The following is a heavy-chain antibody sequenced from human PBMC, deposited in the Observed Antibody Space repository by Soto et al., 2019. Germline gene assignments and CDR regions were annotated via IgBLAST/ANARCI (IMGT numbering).Heavy chain of an antibody. CDR3: ARYCGGDCYSRDGMDV. CDR1: GGSISSGDYY. Sequence: QVQLQESGPGLVKPSQTLSLTCTVSGGSISSGDYYWSWIRQPPGKGLEWIGYIYHSGSTYYNPSLKSRVTISVDTSKNQFSLKLSSVTAADTAVYYCARYCGGDCYSRDGMDVWGQGTTVTVSS. J-gene: IGHJ6*02. D-gene: IGHD2-21*02. CDR2: IYHSGST. V-gene: IGHV4-30-4*01.